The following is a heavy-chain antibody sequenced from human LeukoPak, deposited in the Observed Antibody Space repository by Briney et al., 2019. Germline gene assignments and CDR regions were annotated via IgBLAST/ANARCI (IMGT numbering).Heavy chain of an antibody. Sequence: GGSLRLSCAGSGFTFSTYWVTWVRQAPGKGLEWVANIKQDGSEKYYVDSVKGRFTISRDNAKNSLYLQMNSLRAEDTAVYYCARGGGYYDFWSGYYTGTYYYYGMDVWGQGTTVTVSS. CDR2: IKQDGSEK. CDR1: GFTFSTYW. V-gene: IGHV3-7*05. CDR3: ARGGGYYDFWSGYYTGTYYYYGMDV. D-gene: IGHD3-3*01. J-gene: IGHJ6*02.